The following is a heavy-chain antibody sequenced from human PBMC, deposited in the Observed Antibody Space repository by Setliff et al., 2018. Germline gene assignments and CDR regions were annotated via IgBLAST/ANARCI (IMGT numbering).Heavy chain of an antibody. CDR1: GFTFDDYA. CDR2: ISWNSGSI. D-gene: IGHD3-22*01. CDR3: VRDRWKVIVNRGDDAFDL. V-gene: IGHV3-9*01. J-gene: IGHJ3*01. Sequence: SLRLSCAASGFTFDDYAMHWVRQAPGKGLEWVSGISWNSGSIGYVDSVKGRFTISRDNAKNSLDLQMNSLRGEDTAVYYCVRDRWKVIVNRGDDAFDLWGQGAMVTVSS.